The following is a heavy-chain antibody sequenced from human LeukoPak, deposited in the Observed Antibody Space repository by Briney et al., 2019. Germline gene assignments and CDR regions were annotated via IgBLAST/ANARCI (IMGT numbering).Heavy chain of an antibody. CDR1: GFTFSSYW. V-gene: IGHV3-7*01. CDR3: ARDGGYSSSSGIPNAIDY. J-gene: IGHJ4*02. D-gene: IGHD6-6*01. Sequence: GGSLRLSCAASGFTFSSYWMSWVRQAPGKGLEWVANIKQDGSEKYYVDSVKGRFTISRDNAKNSLYLQMNSLRAEDTAVYYCARDGGYSSSSGIPNAIDYWGQGTLVTVSS. CDR2: IKQDGSEK.